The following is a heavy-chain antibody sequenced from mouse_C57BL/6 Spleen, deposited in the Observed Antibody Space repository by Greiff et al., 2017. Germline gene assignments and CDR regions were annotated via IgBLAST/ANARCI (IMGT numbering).Heavy chain of an antibody. Sequence: QVQLKESGPGLVAPSQSLSITCTVSGFSLNSYGVDWVRQSPGKGLEWLGVIWGVGSTNYNSALKSRLSISKDNSKSQVSLKMNSLQTDDTAMYYCAGGGAGTGFAYWGQGTLVTVSA. J-gene: IGHJ3*01. D-gene: IGHD4-1*01. CDR1: GFSLNSYG. V-gene: IGHV2-6*01. CDR2: IWGVGST. CDR3: AGGGAGTGFAY.